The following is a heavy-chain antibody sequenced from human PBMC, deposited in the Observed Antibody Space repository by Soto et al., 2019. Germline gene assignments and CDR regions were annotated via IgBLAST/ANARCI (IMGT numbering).Heavy chain of an antibody. CDR1: GGTFSSYT. V-gene: IGHV1-69*02. CDR2: IIPILGIA. CDR3: ARSHSGSYGYFDY. Sequence: SVKVSCKASGGTFSSYTISWVRQAPGQGLEWMGRIIPILGIANYAQKFQGRVTITADKSTSTAYMELSSLRSEDTAVYYCARSHSGSYGYFDYWGQGTLVTVSS. J-gene: IGHJ4*02. D-gene: IGHD1-26*01.